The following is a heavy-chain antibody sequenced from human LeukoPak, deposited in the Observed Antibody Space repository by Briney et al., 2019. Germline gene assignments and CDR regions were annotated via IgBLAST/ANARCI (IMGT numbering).Heavy chain of an antibody. CDR2: ISYDGSNK. Sequence: GGSLRLSCEASGFTFSAYAMTWVRQAPGKGLEWVAVISYDGSNKYYADSVKGRFTISGDNSKNTLYLQMNSLRAEDTAVYYCARVGYNNIWLFDYWGQGTLVTVSS. J-gene: IGHJ4*02. V-gene: IGHV3-30-3*01. CDR1: GFTFSAYA. D-gene: IGHD5-12*01. CDR3: ARVGYNNIWLFDY.